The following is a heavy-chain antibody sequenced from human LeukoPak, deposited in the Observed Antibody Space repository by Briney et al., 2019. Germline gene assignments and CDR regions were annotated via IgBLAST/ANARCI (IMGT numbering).Heavy chain of an antibody. CDR3: ARSGEYSGYGFVDY. J-gene: IGHJ4*02. CDR2: MNTNSGDT. D-gene: IGHD5-12*01. V-gene: IGHV1-2*02. CDR1: GYTFTGYY. Sequence: ASVKVSCTASGYTFTGYYMHWVRQAPGQGLEWMGWMNTNSGDTNYAQKFQGGVTMTRDTSISTGYMELSRLRSDDTAVYYCARSGEYSGYGFVDYWGQGTLVTVSS.